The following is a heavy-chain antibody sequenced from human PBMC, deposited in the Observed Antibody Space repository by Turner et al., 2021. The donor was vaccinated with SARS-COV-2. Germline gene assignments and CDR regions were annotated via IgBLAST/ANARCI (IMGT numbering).Heavy chain of an antibody. J-gene: IGHJ4*02. CDR3: AIEVTMRGNGYGDQKYYIDF. CDR1: GGNVTTYG. D-gene: IGHD2-21*01. CDR2: VFPVLDMS. V-gene: IGHV1-69*09. Sequence: QVPLVQSGADVQKPGSSVKVSCTAAGGNVTTYGFNWVRQGSGQGLEWMGRVFPVLDMSEYEQKYKRRVTIIADKSTNTAYMELTSLRSEDTATYSCAIEVTMRGNGYGDQKYYIDFWGQGTVVIVSS.